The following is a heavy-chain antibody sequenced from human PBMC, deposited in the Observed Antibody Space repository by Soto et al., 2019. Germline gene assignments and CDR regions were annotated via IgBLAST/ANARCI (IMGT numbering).Heavy chain of an antibody. CDR3: AREPPMTGLLDY. CDR2: ISPSGAYT. Sequence: QVQLVQSGAEVKKPGASVKVSCKASGHTSSSYYMHWVRQAPGQGLEWMGVISPSGAYTSFTQKFQCRVSVTRDTSTNTVYMEFSSLRFEDTAVYYCAREPPMTGLLDYWGQGALVSVSS. D-gene: IGHD3-9*01. V-gene: IGHV1-46*01. J-gene: IGHJ4*02. CDR1: GHTSSSYY.